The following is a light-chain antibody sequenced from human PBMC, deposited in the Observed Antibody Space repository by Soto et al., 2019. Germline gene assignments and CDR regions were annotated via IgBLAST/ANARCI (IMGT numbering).Light chain of an antibody. CDR1: QSVSSN. J-gene: IGKJ1*01. CDR2: GAS. V-gene: IGKV3D-15*02. Sequence: EIVMTQSPATLSVSPGERATLSCRASQSVSSNLAWYQQKPGQAPRLLIYGASTRATGIPDRFSGSGSGTDFTLTISRLESEDFAVYDCQQYGRSPRTFGQGNMGDIK. CDR3: QQYGRSPRT.